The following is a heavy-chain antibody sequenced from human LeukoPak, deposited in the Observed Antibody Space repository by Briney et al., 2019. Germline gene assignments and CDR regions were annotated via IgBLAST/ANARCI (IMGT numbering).Heavy chain of an antibody. CDR1: GCTISSYY. Sequence: SETLSLTCTASGCTISSYYWRWIRQPPGKGLAWIGYIYYSRSTNYNPSLKSRVTISVDTSKNQFSLKLSSVTAADTAVYYCARDVVVVAATHAYYYGMDVWGQGTTVTVSS. V-gene: IGHV4-59*01. CDR2: IYYSRST. J-gene: IGHJ6*02. D-gene: IGHD2-15*01. CDR3: ARDVVVVAATHAYYYGMDV.